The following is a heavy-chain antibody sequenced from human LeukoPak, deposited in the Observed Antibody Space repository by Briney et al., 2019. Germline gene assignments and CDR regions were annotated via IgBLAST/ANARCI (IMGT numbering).Heavy chain of an antibody. CDR1: GFTFEDYD. CDR3: ARDLPQIEY. Sequence: GGSLRLSCAASGFTFEDYDMSWVRKAPGKGLEWVSSINWNGDSIGYVDSVKGRFTISRDNAKDSLYLQMNNLRAEDTALYYCARDLPQIEYWGQGTLVTVSS. D-gene: IGHD3-22*01. V-gene: IGHV3-20*04. J-gene: IGHJ4*02. CDR2: INWNGDSI.